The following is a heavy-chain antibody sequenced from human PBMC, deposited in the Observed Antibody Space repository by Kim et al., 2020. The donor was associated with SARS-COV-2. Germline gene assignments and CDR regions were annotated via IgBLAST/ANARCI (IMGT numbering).Heavy chain of an antibody. Sequence: QKLQGRVTMTRDTSIRTAYMELSRLRSDDTAVYYCARGTRYNWNSLPFDYWGQGTLVTVSS. D-gene: IGHD1-7*01. CDR3: ARGTRYNWNSLPFDY. J-gene: IGHJ4*02. V-gene: IGHV1-2*02.